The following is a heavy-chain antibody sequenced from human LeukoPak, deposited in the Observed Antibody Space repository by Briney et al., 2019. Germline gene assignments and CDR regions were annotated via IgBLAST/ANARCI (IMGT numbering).Heavy chain of an antibody. CDR3: AIEGYSSGWYWFDP. Sequence: ASVKVSCKASGYTFTSYGISWVRQAPGQGLEWMGWISAYNGNTNYAQKLQGRVTMTTDTSTSTAYMELRSLRSDDTAVYYCAIEGYSSGWYWFDPWGQGTLVTVSS. CDR2: ISAYNGNT. V-gene: IGHV1-18*01. CDR1: GYTFTSYG. D-gene: IGHD6-19*01. J-gene: IGHJ5*02.